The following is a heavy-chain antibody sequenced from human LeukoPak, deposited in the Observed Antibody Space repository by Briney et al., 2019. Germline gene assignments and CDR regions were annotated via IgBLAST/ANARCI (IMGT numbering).Heavy chain of an antibody. CDR2: ISSSGSTI. Sequence: GGSLRLSCAASGFTFGDYYMSWLRQAPGKGLEWVSYISSSGSTIYYADPVKGRFTISRDNAKNSLYLQMNSLRAEDTAVYYCARGNYYDSSGYYYWGQGTLVTVSS. CDR1: GFTFGDYY. D-gene: IGHD3-22*01. J-gene: IGHJ4*02. CDR3: ARGNYYDSSGYYY. V-gene: IGHV3-11*01.